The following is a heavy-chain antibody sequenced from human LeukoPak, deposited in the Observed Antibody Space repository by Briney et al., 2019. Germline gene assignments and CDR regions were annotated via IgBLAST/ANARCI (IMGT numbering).Heavy chain of an antibody. CDR1: GGSISSGDYY. Sequence: ESSETLSLTCTVSGGSISSGDYYWSWIRQPPGKGLEWIGYIYYSGSTYYNPSLKSRVTISVDTSKNQFSLKLSSVTAADTAVYYCARFNGSGSYYRDNWFDPWGQGTLVTVSS. CDR2: IYYSGST. V-gene: IGHV4-30-4*08. J-gene: IGHJ5*02. D-gene: IGHD3-10*01. CDR3: ARFNGSGSYYRDNWFDP.